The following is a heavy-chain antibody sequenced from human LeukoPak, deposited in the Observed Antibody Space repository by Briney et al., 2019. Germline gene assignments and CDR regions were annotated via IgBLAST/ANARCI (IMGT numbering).Heavy chain of an antibody. D-gene: IGHD5-12*01. CDR3: ASGNTGYDRDSFDI. CDR1: NGSISSHY. CDR2: IYHSGST. Sequence: SETLSLTCTVSNGSISSHYWSWIRQPPGEGLEWVGYIYHSGSTYYNPSLQSRVTISLDRSKNQFSLKLSSMTAADTAVYYCASGNTGYDRDSFDIWGQGTMVTVSS. V-gene: IGHV4-59*04. J-gene: IGHJ3*02.